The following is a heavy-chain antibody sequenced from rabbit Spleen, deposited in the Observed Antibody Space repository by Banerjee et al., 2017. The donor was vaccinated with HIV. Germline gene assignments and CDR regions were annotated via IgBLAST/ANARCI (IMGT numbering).Heavy chain of an antibody. CDR1: GFTLSNYY. J-gene: IGHJ4*01. CDR2: IDPVFGST. D-gene: IGHD8-1*01. CDR3: ARDGAGSSYFNL. Sequence: QLKESGGGLVQPGGSLKLSCKASGFTLSNYYMNWVRQAPGKGLEWIGYIDPVFGSTYYANWVNGRFTIYSHNAQNTLYLQLNSLTAADTATYFCARDGAGSSYFNLWGPGTLVTVS. V-gene: IGHV1S7*01.